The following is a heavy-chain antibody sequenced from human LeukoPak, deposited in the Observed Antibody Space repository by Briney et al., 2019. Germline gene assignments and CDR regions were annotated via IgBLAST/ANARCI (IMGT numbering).Heavy chain of an antibody. J-gene: IGHJ3*02. D-gene: IGHD3-22*01. CDR1: GFTFSSYE. Sequence: GGPLRLSCAASGFTFSSYEMNWVRQAPGKGLEWVSYISSSGSTIYYADSVKGRFTISRDNAKNTLYLQMNSLRAEDTAVYYCAKDVDYYDSSIGNAFDIWGQGTMVTVSS. CDR3: AKDVDYYDSSIGNAFDI. CDR2: ISSSGSTI. V-gene: IGHV3-48*03.